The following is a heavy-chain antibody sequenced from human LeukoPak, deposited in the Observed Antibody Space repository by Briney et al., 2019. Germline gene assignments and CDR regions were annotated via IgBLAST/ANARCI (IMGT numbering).Heavy chain of an antibody. Sequence: GGSLRLSCAASGFTFSSYAMHWVRQAPGKGLEYVSAISSNGGSTYYANSVKGRFTISRDNAKNSLYLQMNSLRAEDTAIYYCATYRQVLLPFESWGQGTLVTVSS. CDR1: GFTFSSYA. D-gene: IGHD2-8*02. CDR3: ATYRQVLLPFES. J-gene: IGHJ4*02. V-gene: IGHV3-64*01. CDR2: ISSNGGST.